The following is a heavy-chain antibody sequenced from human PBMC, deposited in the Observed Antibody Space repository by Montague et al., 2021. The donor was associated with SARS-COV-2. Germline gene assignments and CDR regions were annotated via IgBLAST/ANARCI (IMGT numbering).Heavy chain of an antibody. Sequence: SETLSLTCIVSGGSVSSGSYYWSWIRQPPGKGLEWIGYIYYSGXTXYXXXXKXRVTISVDTSKNQFSLKLSSVTAADTAVYYCARDPWRITIFGVVTRYGMDVWGQGTTVTASS. CDR3: ARDPWRITIFGVVTRYGMDV. J-gene: IGHJ6*02. CDR1: GGSVSSGSYY. D-gene: IGHD3-3*01. CDR2: IYYSGXT. V-gene: IGHV4-61*01.